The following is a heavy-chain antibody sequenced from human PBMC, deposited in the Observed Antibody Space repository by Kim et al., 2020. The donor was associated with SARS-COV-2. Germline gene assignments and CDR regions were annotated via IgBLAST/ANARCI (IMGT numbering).Heavy chain of an antibody. D-gene: IGHD6-6*01. V-gene: IGHV4-59*01. CDR2: IYYSGST. Sequence: SETLSLTCTVSGGSISSYYWSWIRQPPGKGLEWIGYIYYSGSTNYNPSLKSRVTISVDTSKNQFSLKLSSVTAADTAVYYCARGLGYSSSPYPRWGQGTLVTVSS. J-gene: IGHJ4*02. CDR1: GGSISSYY. CDR3: ARGLGYSSSPYPR.